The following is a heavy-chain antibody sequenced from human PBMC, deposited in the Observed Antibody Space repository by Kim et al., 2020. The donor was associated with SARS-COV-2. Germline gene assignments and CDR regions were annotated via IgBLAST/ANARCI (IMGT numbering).Heavy chain of an antibody. CDR3: ARAEPDPLRGFTGSVSFDP. D-gene: IGHD3-10*01. J-gene: IGHJ5*02. Sequence: SRVTISVDTSKNQFSLKLSSVTAADTAVYYCARAEPDPLRGFTGSVSFDPWGQGTLVTVSS. V-gene: IGHV4-59*01.